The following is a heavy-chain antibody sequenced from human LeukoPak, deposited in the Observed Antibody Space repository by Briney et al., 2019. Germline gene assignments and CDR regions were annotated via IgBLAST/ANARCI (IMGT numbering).Heavy chain of an antibody. CDR2: IYTSGST. CDR1: GGSISSYY. Sequence: SETLSLTCTVSGGSISSYYWSWIRQPPGKGLEWIGYIYTSGSTNYNPSLKSRVTISVDTSKNQFSLKLSSVTAADTAVYYCARHSDVVSAHVYNWNYGYWYFDLWGRGTLVTVSS. CDR3: ARHSDVVSAHVYNWNYGYWYFDL. J-gene: IGHJ2*01. D-gene: IGHD1-7*01. V-gene: IGHV4-4*09.